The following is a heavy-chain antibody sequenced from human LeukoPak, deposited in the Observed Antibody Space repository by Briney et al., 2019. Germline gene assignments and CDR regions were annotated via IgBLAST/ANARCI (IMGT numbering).Heavy chain of an antibody. V-gene: IGHV4-30-4*01. Sequence: PSETLSLTCTVSGGSISSGDYYWSWIRQPPGKGLEWIGYIYYSGSTYYNPSLKSRVTISVDTSKNQFSLKLSSVTAADTAVYYCARVPTYYYDSRPDAFDIWGQGTMVTVSS. D-gene: IGHD3-22*01. CDR1: GGSISSGDYY. CDR3: ARVPTYYYDSRPDAFDI. J-gene: IGHJ3*02. CDR2: IYYSGST.